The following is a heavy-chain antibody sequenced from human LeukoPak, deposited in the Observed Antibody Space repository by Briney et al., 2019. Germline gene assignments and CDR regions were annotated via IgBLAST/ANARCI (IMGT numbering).Heavy chain of an antibody. CDR2: ISTSSTYI. J-gene: IGHJ6*03. CDR1: GFRFSTYN. Sequence: GGSLRLSCAASGFRFSTYNMNWVRQAPGKGLEWVSSISTSSTYIYYADSVKGRLTISRDNAKNSLYLQMTSLRAEDTAVYYCARDPYSGSYGDYYYYYMDVWGKGTTVTISS. D-gene: IGHD1-26*01. V-gene: IGHV3-21*01. CDR3: ARDPYSGSYGDYYYYYMDV.